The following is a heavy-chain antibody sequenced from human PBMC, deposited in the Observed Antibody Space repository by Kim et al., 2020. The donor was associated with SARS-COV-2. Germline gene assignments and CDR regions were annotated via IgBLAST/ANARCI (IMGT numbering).Heavy chain of an antibody. J-gene: IGHJ4*02. CDR2: IYDIGNT. CDR3: ASGGRDRHDY. V-gene: IGHV4-59*01. CDR1: GGSISGNY. Sequence: SETLSLTCTVSGGSISGNYWSWIRQPPGKGLEWIGYIYDIGNTNYNTSLKSRVTMSVDTSRNQFSLKLSSVTAADTAVYYCASGGRDRHDYWGQGTLVTVSS.